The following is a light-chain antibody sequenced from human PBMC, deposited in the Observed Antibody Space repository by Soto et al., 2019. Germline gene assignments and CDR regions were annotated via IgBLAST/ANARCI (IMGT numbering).Light chain of an antibody. CDR3: QQYGSSPWT. V-gene: IGKV3-20*01. J-gene: IGKJ1*01. CDR2: LAS. Sequence: DIVLTQSPGTLSSSPGERATLSCRASQSVSSSYLAWYQQRPGQAPRLLMYLASSRATGNPDRFSGSGSGTDFALTIIGLEPEDFAVYYCQQYGSSPWTFGQGTKVEIK. CDR1: QSVSSSY.